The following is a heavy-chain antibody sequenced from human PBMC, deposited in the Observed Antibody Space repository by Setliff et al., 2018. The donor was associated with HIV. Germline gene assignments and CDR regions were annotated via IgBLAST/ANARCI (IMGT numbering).Heavy chain of an antibody. CDR1: GFTFSGNW. CDR2: INSDGSTT. J-gene: IGHJ4*02. V-gene: IGHV3-74*01. CDR3: ARGIVHLPYYFDY. Sequence: GGSLRLSCAASGFTFSGNWMSWVRQAPGKGLVWVSRINSDGSTTSYADSVKGRFTISRDNAKNTLYLRMNSLRAEDTAVYYCARGIVHLPYYFDYWGQGTLVTVSS. D-gene: IGHD3-16*02.